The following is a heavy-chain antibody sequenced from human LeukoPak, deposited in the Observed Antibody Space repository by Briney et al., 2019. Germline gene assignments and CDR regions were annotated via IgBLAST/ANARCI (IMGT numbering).Heavy chain of an antibody. Sequence: GSLRLSCAASGFTFSNYAMSWVRQAPGKGLEWVSAISGSGGSTYYADSMKGRFTISRDNSKNTLYLQMNSLRAEDTAVYYCAKDRGYYDSSGYYYWYFDLWGRGTLVTVSS. D-gene: IGHD3-22*01. J-gene: IGHJ2*01. V-gene: IGHV3-23*01. CDR2: ISGSGGST. CDR1: GFTFSNYA. CDR3: AKDRGYYDSSGYYYWYFDL.